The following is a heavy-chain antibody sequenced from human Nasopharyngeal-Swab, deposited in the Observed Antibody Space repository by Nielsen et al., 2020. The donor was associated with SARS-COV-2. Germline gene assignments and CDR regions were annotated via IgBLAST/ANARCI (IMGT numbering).Heavy chain of an antibody. J-gene: IGHJ6*02. D-gene: IGHD2-2*01. CDR3: AKVARDIVVVPAAMKAYYYYGMDV. Sequence: VRQAPGKGLEWVSVMYHDGRTYYTDSVKGRFTISRDNSKNTLYLQMNSLRAEDTAVYYCAKVARDIVVVPAAMKAYYYYGMDVWGQGTTVTVSS. CDR2: MYHDGRT. V-gene: IGHV3-53*01.